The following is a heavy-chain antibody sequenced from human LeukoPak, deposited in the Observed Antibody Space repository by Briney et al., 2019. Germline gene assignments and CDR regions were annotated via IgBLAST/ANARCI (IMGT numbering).Heavy chain of an antibody. J-gene: IGHJ3*02. V-gene: IGHV1-2*02. CDR2: INPNSGGT. Sequence: GASVKASCKASGYTFTGYYMHWVRQAPGQGLEWMGWINPNSGGTNYAQKFQGRVTMTRDTSISTAYMELSRLRSDDTAVYYCARTYYYGSGSYYAAFDIWGQGTMVTVSS. CDR3: ARTYYYGSGSYYAAFDI. D-gene: IGHD3-10*01. CDR1: GYTFTGYY.